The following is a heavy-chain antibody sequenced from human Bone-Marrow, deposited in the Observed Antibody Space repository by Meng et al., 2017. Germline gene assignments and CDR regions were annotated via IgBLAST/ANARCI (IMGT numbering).Heavy chain of an antibody. V-gene: IGHV3-11*01. J-gene: IGHJ4*02. CDR2: ISSSGSTI. Sequence: GESLKISCAASGFTFSDYYMSWIRQAPGKGLEWFSYISSSGSTIYYADLVKGRFTISRDNAKNSLYLQMNSPRAEDTAVYYFARAIKKGMYGYCSGGSCYTLGFDYWDQGTLVTVSS. D-gene: IGHD2-15*01. CDR3: ARAIKKGMYGYCSGGSCYTLGFDY. CDR1: GFTFSDYY.